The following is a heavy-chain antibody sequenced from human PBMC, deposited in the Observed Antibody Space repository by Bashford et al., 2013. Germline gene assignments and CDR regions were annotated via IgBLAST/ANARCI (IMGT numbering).Heavy chain of an antibody. J-gene: IGHJ6*02. D-gene: IGHD4-11*01. CDR1: GYTFTGYY. V-gene: IGHV1-2*02. CDR3: ARGAPTVGVPRGYYYGMDV. CDR2: INPNSGGT. Sequence: ASVKVSCKASGYTFTGYYMHWVRQAPGQGLEWMGWINPNSGGTNYAQKFQGRVTMTRDTSISTAYMELSRLRSDDTAVYYCARGAPTVGVPRGYYYGMDVWGQGTTVTVSS.